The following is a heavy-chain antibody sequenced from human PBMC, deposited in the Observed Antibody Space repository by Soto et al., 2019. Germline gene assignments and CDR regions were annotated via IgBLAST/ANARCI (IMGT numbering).Heavy chain of an antibody. D-gene: IGHD2-2*01. V-gene: IGHV1-2*02. CDR3: AGTSCSSTTCPTTY. Sequence: ASVKVSCKTSGYTFTGYYIYWVRQAPGQGLEWMGWINPHSGGTDSSQKFQGRVTMTRDTSISTAYMELSRLRSDDTAIYYCAGTSCSSTTCPTTYWGQGTLVTVSS. J-gene: IGHJ4*02. CDR1: GYTFTGYY. CDR2: INPHSGGT.